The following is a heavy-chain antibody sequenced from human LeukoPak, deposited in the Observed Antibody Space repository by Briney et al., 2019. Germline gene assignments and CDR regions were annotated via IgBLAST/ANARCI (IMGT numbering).Heavy chain of an antibody. CDR1: GGSISSGGYY. CDR2: IYYSGST. V-gene: IGHV4-31*03. J-gene: IGHJ4*02. CDR3: ARERGTGTEFDY. D-gene: IGHD1-1*01. Sequence: SQTLSLTCTVSGGSISSGGYYWSWIRQHPGKGLEWIGYIYYSGSTYYNPSLKSRVTISVDTPKNQFSLKLSSVTAADTAVYYCARERGTGTEFDYWGQGTLVTVSS.